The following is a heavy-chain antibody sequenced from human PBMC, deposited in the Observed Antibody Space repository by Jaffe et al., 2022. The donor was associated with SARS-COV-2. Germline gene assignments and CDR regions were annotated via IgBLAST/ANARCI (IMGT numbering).Heavy chain of an antibody. CDR1: GFTFSSYS. CDR2: ISSSSSTI. D-gene: IGHD1-26*01. Sequence: EVQLVESGGGLVQPGGSLRLSCAASGFTFSSYSMNWVRQAPGKGLEWVSYISSSSSTIYYADSVKGRFTISRDNAKNSLYLQMNSLRDEDTAVYYCARIIYSGSYYYYGMDVWGQGTTVTVSS. CDR3: ARIIYSGSYYYYGMDV. V-gene: IGHV3-48*02. J-gene: IGHJ6*02.